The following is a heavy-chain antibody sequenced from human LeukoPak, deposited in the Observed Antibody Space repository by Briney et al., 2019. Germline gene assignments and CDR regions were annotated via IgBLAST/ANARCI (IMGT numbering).Heavy chain of an antibody. CDR2: IIPIFGTA. CDR1: GGTFSSYA. D-gene: IGHD6-13*01. V-gene: IGHV1-69*06. J-gene: IGHJ6*03. Sequence: GSSVKVSCKASGGTFSSYAISWVRQAPGQGLEWMGGIIPIFGTANYAQKFQGRVTITADKSTSTAYMELSSLRSEDTAVYYCARGRRLLAAAGSPVYYYYMDVWGKGTTVTISS. CDR3: ARGRRLLAAAGSPVYYYYMDV.